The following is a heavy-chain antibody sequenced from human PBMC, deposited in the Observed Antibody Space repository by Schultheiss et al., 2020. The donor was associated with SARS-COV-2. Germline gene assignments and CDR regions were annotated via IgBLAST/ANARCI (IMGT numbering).Heavy chain of an antibody. Sequence: SLKISCAASGFTFDDYAMHWVRQAPGKGLEWVSGISWNSGSIGYADSVKGRFTISRDNSKNTLYLQMNSLRAEDTAVYYCARESVSVDYGGNSGSFDYWGQGTLVTVSS. CDR1: GFTFDDYA. CDR2: ISWNSGSI. J-gene: IGHJ4*02. V-gene: IGHV3-9*01. D-gene: IGHD4-23*01. CDR3: ARESVSVDYGGNSGSFDY.